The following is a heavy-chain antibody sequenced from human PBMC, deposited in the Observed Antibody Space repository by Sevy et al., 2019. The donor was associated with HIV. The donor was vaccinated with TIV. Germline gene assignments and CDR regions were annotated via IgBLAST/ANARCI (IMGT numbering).Heavy chain of an antibody. J-gene: IGHJ5*01. D-gene: IGHD4-17*01. Sequence: SETLSLTCSVSGGSIRSTSYYWGWIRQPPGKGLEWIASFDYAGTTYYTPALKRLVTISGDMSKNQFSLKLKPVTVADTAFYYCARYVRGDYAGGFDSWGQGTLVTVSS. CDR3: ARYVRGDYAGGFDS. CDR2: FDYAGTT. V-gene: IGHV4-39*01. CDR1: GGSIRSTSYY.